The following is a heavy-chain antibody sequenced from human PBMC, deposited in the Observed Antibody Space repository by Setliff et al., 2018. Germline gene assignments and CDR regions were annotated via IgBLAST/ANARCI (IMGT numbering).Heavy chain of an antibody. V-gene: IGHV1-69*10. CDR2: IIPFLGIA. CDR1: GGTFSSYA. CDR3: ARGYSSGTTT. Sequence: ASVKVSCKASGGTFSSYAISWVRQAPGQGLEWMGGIIPFLGIANYAQKFQGRVTITADKSTSTAYMELSSLRSEDTAVYYCARGYSSGTTTWGQGTLVTVSS. D-gene: IGHD6-19*01. J-gene: IGHJ5*02.